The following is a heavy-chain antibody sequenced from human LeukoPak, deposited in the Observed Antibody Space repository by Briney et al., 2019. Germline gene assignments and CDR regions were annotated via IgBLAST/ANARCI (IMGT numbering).Heavy chain of an antibody. J-gene: IGHJ4*02. V-gene: IGHV4-39*01. CDR1: GGSISSSSYY. CDR2: IYYSGST. CDR3: ARQYSLCDFDY. D-gene: IGHD2-21*01. Sequence: PSETLSLTCTVSGGSISSSSYYWGWIRQPPGKGLEWIGSIYYSGSTYYNPSLKSRVTISVDTSKDQFSLKLSSVTAADTAVYYCARQYSLCDFDYWGQGTLVTVSS.